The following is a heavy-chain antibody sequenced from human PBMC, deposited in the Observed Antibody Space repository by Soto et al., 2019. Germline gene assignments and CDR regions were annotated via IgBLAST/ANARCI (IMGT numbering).Heavy chain of an antibody. CDR3: ARDQRPYYYYYGMDV. D-gene: IGHD6-25*01. Sequence: PGGSLRLSCAASGFTFSIYAMHWVRHAPGKGLEWVAVISYDGSNKYYADSVKGRFTISRDNSKNTLYLQMNSLRAEDTAVYYCARDQRPYYYYYGMDVWGQGTTVTVSS. V-gene: IGHV3-30-3*01. J-gene: IGHJ6*02. CDR1: GFTFSIYA. CDR2: ISYDGSNK.